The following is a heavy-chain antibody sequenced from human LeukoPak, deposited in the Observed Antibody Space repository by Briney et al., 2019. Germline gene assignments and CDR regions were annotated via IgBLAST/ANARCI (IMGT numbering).Heavy chain of an antibody. CDR1: GGSISSGGYY. Sequence: PSETLSLTCAVSGGSISSGGYYWSWIRQPPGKGLEWIGYIYHSGSTYYNPSLKSRVTISVDTSKNQFSLKLSSVTAADTAVYYCARGPASILWEGDAFDIWGQGTMVTVSS. J-gene: IGHJ3*02. V-gene: IGHV4-30-2*01. D-gene: IGHD2-21*01. CDR3: ARGPASILWEGDAFDI. CDR2: IYHSGST.